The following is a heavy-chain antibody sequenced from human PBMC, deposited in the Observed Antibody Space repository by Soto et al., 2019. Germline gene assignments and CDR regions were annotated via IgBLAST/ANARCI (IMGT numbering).Heavy chain of an antibody. CDR2: ISGSGGST. V-gene: IGHV3-23*01. J-gene: IGHJ3*02. Sequence: PGGSLRLSCAASGFTFSSYAMSWVRQAPGKGLEWVSAISGSGGSTYYADSVKGRFTISRDNSKNTLYPQMNSLRAEDTAVYYCAKGDDFWSGYYVDAFDIWGQGTMVTVSS. D-gene: IGHD3-3*01. CDR1: GFTFSSYA. CDR3: AKGDDFWSGYYVDAFDI.